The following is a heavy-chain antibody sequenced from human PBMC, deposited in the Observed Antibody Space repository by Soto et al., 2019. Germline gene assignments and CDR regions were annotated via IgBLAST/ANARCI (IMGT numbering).Heavy chain of an antibody. CDR2: IIPIFGTA. D-gene: IGHD3-22*01. V-gene: IGHV1-69*13. CDR1: GGTFSSYA. Sequence: SVKVSCKASGGTFSSYAISWVRQAPGQGLEWMGGIIPIFGTANYAQKFQGRVTITADESTSTAYMELSSLRSEDTAVYYCARDSGYYYDSSGYYPSYFDYWGQGTLVTVSS. CDR3: ARDSGYYYDSSGYYPSYFDY. J-gene: IGHJ4*02.